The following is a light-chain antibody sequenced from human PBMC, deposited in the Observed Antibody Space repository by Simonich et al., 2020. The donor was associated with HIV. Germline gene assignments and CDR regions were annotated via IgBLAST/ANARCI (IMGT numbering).Light chain of an antibody. CDR1: SSDVGGYNY. CDR2: DVS. J-gene: IGLJ3*02. CDR3: TSYTSSSLWV. Sequence: QSALTQPASVSWSPGQSITLSCTGTSSDVGGYNYVSWYPQNPGKAPKLLIYDVSHRPSGVSNRFSGFKSANTASLTISGLQAEDEADYYCTSYTSSSLWVFGGGTKLTVL. V-gene: IGLV2-14*03.